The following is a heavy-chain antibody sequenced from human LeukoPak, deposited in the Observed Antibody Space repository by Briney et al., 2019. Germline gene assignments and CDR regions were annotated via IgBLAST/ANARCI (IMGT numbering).Heavy chain of an antibody. CDR3: AKDASPYSNYAVRWFDS. J-gene: IGHJ5*01. CDR2: ISDDAITT. D-gene: IGHD4/OR15-4a*01. V-gene: IGHV3-23*01. CDR1: GFSFRTYI. Sequence: GGSLRLSCTASGFSFRTYIMAWVRQVPGKGLEWISAISDDAITTYYPVPVNGRFPISRDNFRNTLSLQMDCLRADDSAVYYCAKDASPYSNYAVRWFDSWGQGTLVTVSS.